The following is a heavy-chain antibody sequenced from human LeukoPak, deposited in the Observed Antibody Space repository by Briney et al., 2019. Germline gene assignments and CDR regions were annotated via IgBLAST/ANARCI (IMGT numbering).Heavy chain of an antibody. Sequence: GGSLRLSCAASGFTFSSYAMSWVRQAPGKGLEWASSISSSSSYIYYADSVKGRFTISRDNAKNSLYLQMNSLRAEDTAVYYCARDKVTYCSGGSCYSPFDYWGQGTLVTVSS. D-gene: IGHD2-15*01. CDR1: GFTFSSYA. CDR2: ISSSSSYI. V-gene: IGHV3-21*01. CDR3: ARDKVTYCSGGSCYSPFDY. J-gene: IGHJ4*02.